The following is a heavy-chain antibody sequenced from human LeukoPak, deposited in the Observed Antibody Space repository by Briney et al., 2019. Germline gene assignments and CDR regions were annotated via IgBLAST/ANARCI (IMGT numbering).Heavy chain of an antibody. V-gene: IGHV3-30*03. CDR3: AQPSIGLDY. CDR1: GFTFSSYS. CDR2: ISYDGSNK. J-gene: IGHJ4*02. Sequence: GGSLRLSCAASGFTFSSYSMNWVRQAPGKGLEWVAVISYDGSNKYYADSVKGRFTISRDNSKNTLYLQMNSLRAEDTAVYYCAQPSIGLDYWGQGTLVTVSS. D-gene: IGHD2-15*01.